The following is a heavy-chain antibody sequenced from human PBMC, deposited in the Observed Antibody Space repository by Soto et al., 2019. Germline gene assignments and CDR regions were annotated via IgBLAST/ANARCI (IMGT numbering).Heavy chain of an antibody. D-gene: IGHD2-21*02. V-gene: IGHV3-48*01. Sequence: EVQLVESGGGLVQPGGSLRLSCAASGFTFSSYSMNWVRQAPGKGLEWVSYISSSSSTIYYADSVKGRFTISRDNAKNSLYLQMNSLRAEDTAVYYCARPGSVVVTAIPYGYFDLWGRGTLVTVSS. CDR1: GFTFSSYS. CDR3: ARPGSVVVTAIPYGYFDL. J-gene: IGHJ2*01. CDR2: ISSSSSTI.